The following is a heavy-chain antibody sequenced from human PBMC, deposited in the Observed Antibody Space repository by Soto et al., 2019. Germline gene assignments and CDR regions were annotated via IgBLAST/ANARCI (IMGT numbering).Heavy chain of an antibody. Sequence: GGSLRPSCAASGFTFSNYGMHWVRQAPGKGLEWVAVISYDGSNQYYADSMKGRFTISRDNSKSTLYLQMNSLRPEDTAVYYCAKEGPGTTLDYWGQGTLVTVSS. J-gene: IGHJ4*02. CDR3: AKEGPGTTLDY. V-gene: IGHV3-30*18. CDR2: ISYDGSNQ. CDR1: GFTFSNYG. D-gene: IGHD1-7*01.